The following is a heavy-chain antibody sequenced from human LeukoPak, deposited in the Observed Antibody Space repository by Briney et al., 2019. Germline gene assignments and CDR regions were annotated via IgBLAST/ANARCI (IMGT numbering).Heavy chain of an antibody. Sequence: PGGSLRLSCAASGYTFSSYSMNWVRQAPGKGLEWVSSISSSSSYIYYADSVKGRFTISRDNSKNTLYLQMNSLRAEDMAVYYCARAIHFDGYFDYWGQGTLVTVST. J-gene: IGHJ4*02. V-gene: IGHV3-21*04. CDR1: GYTFSSYS. CDR3: ARAIHFDGYFDY. D-gene: IGHD3-9*01. CDR2: ISSSSSYI.